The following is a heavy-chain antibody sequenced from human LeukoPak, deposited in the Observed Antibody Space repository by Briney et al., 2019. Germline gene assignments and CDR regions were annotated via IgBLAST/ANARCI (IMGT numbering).Heavy chain of an antibody. Sequence: GASVRVSSKASEYTFNIYDINWVRQAPGQGLEWMGWMNPDSGNTGFAQNFQGRVTITRNTSITTAYMELSSLRSEDTAVYYCAVHLPGDYLDRWGQGTLVTVSS. CDR2: MNPDSGNT. J-gene: IGHJ4*02. CDR1: EYTFNIYD. V-gene: IGHV1-8*01. CDR3: AVHLPGDYLDR.